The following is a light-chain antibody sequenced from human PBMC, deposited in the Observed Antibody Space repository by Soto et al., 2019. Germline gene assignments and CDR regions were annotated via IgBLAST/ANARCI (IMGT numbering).Light chain of an antibody. CDR1: HRVSTY. J-gene: IGKJ4*01. CDR2: DVS. CDR3: QQYNNWPLT. Sequence: EIVMTQSPATLSVSPGASATLSCRASHRVSTYLAWYQQKPGQAPRLLIYDVSTRATAIPDRFSGSGSGTEFTLTISSLHFEDIAVYSCQQYNNWPLTFGGGTKVEIK. V-gene: IGKV3-15*01.